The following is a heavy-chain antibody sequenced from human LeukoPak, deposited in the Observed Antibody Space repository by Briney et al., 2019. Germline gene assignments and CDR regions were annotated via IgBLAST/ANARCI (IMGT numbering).Heavy chain of an antibody. V-gene: IGHV4-59*01. CDR3: ARVWEDGYNSMIWGAFDI. J-gene: IGHJ3*02. D-gene: IGHD5-24*01. Sequence: PSETLSLTCTVSGGSISSYYWSWIRQPPGKGLEWIGYIYYSGSTNYNPSLKSPVTISVDTSKNQFSLKLSSVTAADTAVYYCARVWEDGYNSMIWGAFDIWGQGTMVTVSS. CDR2: IYYSGST. CDR1: GGSISSYY.